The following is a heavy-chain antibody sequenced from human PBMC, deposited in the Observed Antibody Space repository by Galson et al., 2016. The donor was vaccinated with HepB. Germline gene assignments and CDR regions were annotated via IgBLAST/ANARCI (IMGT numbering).Heavy chain of an antibody. Sequence: SLRLSCAASGFTVSNNYMTWIRRTPGKGLEWVSYISYSGSDMNYIDSVKGRFTISRDNAKNSLYLQMNSLRAEDTGIYYCARDPDTTGPLDIWGQGTVVIVSS. V-gene: IGHV3-11*05. CDR3: ARDPDTTGPLDI. CDR2: ISYSGSDM. J-gene: IGHJ3*02. CDR1: GFTVSNNY. D-gene: IGHD1-1*01.